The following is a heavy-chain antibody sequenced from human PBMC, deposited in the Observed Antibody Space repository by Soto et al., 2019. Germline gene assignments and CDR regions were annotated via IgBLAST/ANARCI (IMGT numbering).Heavy chain of an antibody. CDR2: INPSGGST. CDR3: ARNGYSGTWHSWFDP. J-gene: IGHJ5*02. D-gene: IGHD6-13*01. Sequence: QVQLVQSGAEVKKPGASVKVSCKASGYTFTSYYMHWVRQVPGQGLEWMGIINPSGGSTSYAQKFQGRVTMTRVKSTSMVEMELSSLSSEVTAVYYCARNGYSGTWHSWFDPWGQGPLVTVSS. CDR1: GYTFTSYY. V-gene: IGHV1-46*03.